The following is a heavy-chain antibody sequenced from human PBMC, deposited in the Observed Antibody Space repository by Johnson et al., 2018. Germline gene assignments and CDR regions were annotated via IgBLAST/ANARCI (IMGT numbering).Heavy chain of an antibody. CDR2: IKSKSDGGTT. V-gene: IGHV3-15*01. Sequence: EVQLVESGGGLVKPGGSLRLSCAVSGFSVNDAWMTWVRQAPGKGLEWVGRIKSKSDGGTTDYADPVKGRFTISTDDSKNTLDLQMTGLKTDDTAAYYCTTKHYYDIGGPTMDPRHQHWGQGTLVTVSS. J-gene: IGHJ1*01. CDR3: TTKHYYDIGGPTMDPRHQH. CDR1: GFSVNDAW. D-gene: IGHD3-22*01.